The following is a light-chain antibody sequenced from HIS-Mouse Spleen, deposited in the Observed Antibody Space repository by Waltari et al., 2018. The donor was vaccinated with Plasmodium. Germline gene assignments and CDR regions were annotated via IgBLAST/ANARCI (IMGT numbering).Light chain of an antibody. CDR3: QQSYSTPPLT. J-gene: IGKJ4*01. Sequence: DIQMTQSPSSLSASVGDRVTITCRASQSISSYLIWYQQKPGKAPKLLIYDASSLQSGVPSRFSGSGSGTDFTLTISSLQPEDFATYYCQQSYSTPPLTFGGGTKVEIK. CDR1: QSISSY. V-gene: IGKV1-39*01. CDR2: DAS.